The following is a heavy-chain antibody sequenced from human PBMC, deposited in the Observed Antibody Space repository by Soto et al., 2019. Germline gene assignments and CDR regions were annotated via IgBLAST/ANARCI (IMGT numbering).Heavy chain of an antibody. CDR1: GGTFSSYA. V-gene: IGHV1-69*01. CDR3: ARRAGYCSSTSCPDYYYYGMDV. J-gene: IGHJ6*02. Sequence: QVQLVQSGAEVKKPGSSVKVSCKASGGTFSSYAISWVRQAPGQGLEWMGGIFPIFGTANYAQKFQGRVTITADESTSTAYMELSSLRSEDTAVYYCARRAGYCSSTSCPDYYYYGMDVWGQGTTVTVSS. D-gene: IGHD2-2*01. CDR2: IFPIFGTA.